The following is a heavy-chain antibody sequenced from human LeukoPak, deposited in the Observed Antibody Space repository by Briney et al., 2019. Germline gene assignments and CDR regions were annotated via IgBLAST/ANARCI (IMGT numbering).Heavy chain of an antibody. CDR2: IDASGGST. Sequence: GGSLRLSCAVSGFTFRTYAMSWVGQAPGKGLEWVSSIDASGGSTYYADSVKGRFTISRDNSKNTFYLQMNTLRADDTAVYYCAKGSGSGWYGWFAPWGQGTLVTVSS. V-gene: IGHV3-23*01. J-gene: IGHJ5*02. CDR1: GFTFRTYA. D-gene: IGHD6-19*01. CDR3: AKGSGSGWYGWFAP.